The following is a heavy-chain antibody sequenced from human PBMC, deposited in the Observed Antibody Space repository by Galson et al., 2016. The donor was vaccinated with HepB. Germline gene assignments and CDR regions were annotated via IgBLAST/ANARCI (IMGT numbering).Heavy chain of an antibody. D-gene: IGHD3/OR15-3a*01. V-gene: IGHV3-15*05. CDR1: GLSVSDAW. CDR2: IRNKRDGGTA. J-gene: IGHJ4*02. Sequence: SLRLSCAVSGLSVSDAWMTWVRQAPGKGLEWVGNIRNKRDGGTADYGAHVKVRFTISRDDSKNTLYLQMSSLKTDDTAVYFCTTWDWGLDCWGQGTLVTVSS. CDR3: TTWDWGLDC.